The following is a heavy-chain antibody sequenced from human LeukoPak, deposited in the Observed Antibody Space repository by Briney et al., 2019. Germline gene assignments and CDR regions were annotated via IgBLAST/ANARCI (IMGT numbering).Heavy chain of an antibody. D-gene: IGHD2-21*02. CDR3: AKACGGDCYSGGGEYYFDY. V-gene: IGHV3-30*18. CDR1: GFTFSSYA. Sequence: GGSLRLSCAASGFTFSSYAMSWVRQAPGKGLEWVAVISYDGINKYYADSVKGRFTISRDNSKNTLYLQMNSLRAEDTAVYYCAKACGGDCYSGGGEYYFDYWGQGTLVTVSS. J-gene: IGHJ4*02. CDR2: ISYDGINK.